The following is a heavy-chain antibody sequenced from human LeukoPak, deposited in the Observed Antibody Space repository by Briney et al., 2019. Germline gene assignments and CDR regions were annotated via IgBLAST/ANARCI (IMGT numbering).Heavy chain of an antibody. J-gene: IGHJ5*02. V-gene: IGHV1-18*01. Sequence: ASVKVSCKASGYTFTSYGINWVRQAPGQGLEWMGWISAYNSNTHYAQKFQGRVTITADKSTSTAYMELSSLRSEDTAVYYCARVDYDILTGTKNWFDPWGQGTLVTVSS. CDR2: ISAYNSNT. CDR3: ARVDYDILTGTKNWFDP. D-gene: IGHD3-9*01. CDR1: GYTFTSYG.